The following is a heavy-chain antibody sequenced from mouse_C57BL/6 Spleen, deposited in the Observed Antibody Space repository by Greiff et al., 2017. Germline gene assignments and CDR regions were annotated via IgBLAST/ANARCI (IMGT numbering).Heavy chain of an antibody. V-gene: IGHV1-69*01. Sequence: VQLQQPGAELVMPGASVKLSCKASGYTFTSYWMHWVKQRPGQGLEWIGEIDPSDSYTNYNQKFKGKSTLTVDKSSSTAYMQLSSPTSEDSAVYYCARKDNYYAMDYWGQGTSVTVSS. D-gene: IGHD3-3*01. J-gene: IGHJ4*01. CDR3: ARKDNYYAMDY. CDR1: GYTFTSYW. CDR2: IDPSDSYT.